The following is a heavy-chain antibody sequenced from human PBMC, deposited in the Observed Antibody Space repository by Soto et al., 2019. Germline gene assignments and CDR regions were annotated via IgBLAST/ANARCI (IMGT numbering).Heavy chain of an antibody. Sequence: GASVKVSCKASGYTFTGYYMHWVRQAPGQGLEWMGWINPNSGGTNYAQKFQGWVTMTRDTSISTAYMELSRLRSDDTAVYYCARVQSRITMVRGVEYGMDVWGQGTTVTVS. D-gene: IGHD3-10*01. J-gene: IGHJ6*02. V-gene: IGHV1-2*04. CDR3: ARVQSRITMVRGVEYGMDV. CDR1: GYTFTGYY. CDR2: INPNSGGT.